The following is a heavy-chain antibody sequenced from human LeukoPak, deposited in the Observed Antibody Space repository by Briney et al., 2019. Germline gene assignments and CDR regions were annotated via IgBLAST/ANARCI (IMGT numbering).Heavy chain of an antibody. CDR2: ISASGSAT. CDR3: AKDLSLRDFWSGYFDS. Sequence: AGGSLRLSCAASGFIFSNYGMNWVRQAPGKGLEWVAAISASGSATSYADSVRGRFTISRDNSKSTTYLQMNSLRAEDTAVFYCAKDLSLRDFWSGYFDSWGQGIPVTVSS. V-gene: IGHV3-23*01. J-gene: IGHJ4*02. CDR1: GFIFSNYG. D-gene: IGHD3-3*01.